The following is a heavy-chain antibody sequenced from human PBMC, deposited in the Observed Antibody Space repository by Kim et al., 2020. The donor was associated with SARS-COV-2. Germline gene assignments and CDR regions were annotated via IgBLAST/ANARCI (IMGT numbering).Heavy chain of an antibody. CDR1: GGSFSGYY. CDR2: INHSGST. V-gene: IGHV4-34*01. Sequence: SETLSLTCAVYGGSFSGYYWSWIRQPPGKGLEWIGEINHSGSTNYNPSLKSRVTISVDTSKNQFSLKLSSVTAADTAVYYCARDHPDYSYYYYYGMDVWGQGTTVTVSS. D-gene: IGHD2-15*01. CDR3: ARDHPDYSYYYYYGMDV. J-gene: IGHJ6*02.